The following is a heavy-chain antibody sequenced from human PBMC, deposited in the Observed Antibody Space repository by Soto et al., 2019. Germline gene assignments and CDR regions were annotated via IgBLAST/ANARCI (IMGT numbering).Heavy chain of an antibody. J-gene: IGHJ5*02. V-gene: IGHV1-18*01. CDR3: ARQISGWDNWFDP. D-gene: IGHD6-19*01. CDR2: ISAYNGNT. CDR1: GYTFTSYG. Sequence: EASVKVSGKASGYTFTSYGISWVRQAPGQGLEWMGWISAYNGNTNYAQKLQGRVTMTTDTSTSTAYMELRSLRSDDTAVYYCARQISGWDNWFDPWGQGTLVTVSS.